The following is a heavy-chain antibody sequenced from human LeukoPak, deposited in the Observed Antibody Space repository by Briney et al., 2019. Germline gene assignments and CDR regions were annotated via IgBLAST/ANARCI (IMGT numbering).Heavy chain of an antibody. V-gene: IGHV3-74*01. CDR1: GFTFSTSS. D-gene: IGHD3-22*01. J-gene: IGHJ3*02. Sequence: PGGSLRLSCAASGFTFSTSSLNWVRQAPGKGLLWVSRINSDGSSTNYADSVKGRFTISRDNANNTLYLQMNSLRAEDTAVYYCAPTSSGWDAFHIWGQGTMVTVPS. CDR3: APTSSGWDAFHI. CDR2: INSDGSST.